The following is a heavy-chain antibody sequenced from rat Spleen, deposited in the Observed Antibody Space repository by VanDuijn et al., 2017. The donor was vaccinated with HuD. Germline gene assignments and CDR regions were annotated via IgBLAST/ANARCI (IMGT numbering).Heavy chain of an antibody. D-gene: IGHD1-4*01. CDR1: GFTFSDFD. CDR3: ARPGPGYPFAY. J-gene: IGHJ3*01. Sequence: EVRLVESGGGLVQPGRSLKLSCAASGFTFSDFDMAWVRQAPKKGLEWVATIFYDGSGTYYRDSVKGRFTMSRDNAKSTLYLQMDSLRSEDTATYYCARPGPGYPFAYWGRGTLVTVSS. V-gene: IGHV5S10*01. CDR2: IFYDGSGT.